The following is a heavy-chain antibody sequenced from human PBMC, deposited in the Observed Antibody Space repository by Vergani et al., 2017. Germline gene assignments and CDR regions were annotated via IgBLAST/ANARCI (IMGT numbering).Heavy chain of an antibody. CDR2: INAGNGNT. CDR1: GYTFTSYA. V-gene: IGHV1-3*01. D-gene: IGHD6-19*01. CDR3: ATWRGSGN. J-gene: IGHJ4*02. Sequence: QVQLVQSGAEVKKPGASVKVSCKASGYTFTSYAMHWVRQAPGQRLEWMGWINAGNGNTKYSKKFQGRVPITRDTSASTAYMELSSLRSEDTAVYYCATWRGSGNWGQGTLVTVSS.